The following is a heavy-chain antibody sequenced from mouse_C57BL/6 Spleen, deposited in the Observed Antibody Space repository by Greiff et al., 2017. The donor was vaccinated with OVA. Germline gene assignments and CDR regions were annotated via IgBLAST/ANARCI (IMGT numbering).Heavy chain of an antibody. CDR2: IYPGDGDT. V-gene: IGHV1-82*01. CDR3: ASNYEDYAMDY. Sequence: VQLQQSGPELVKPGASVKISCKASGYAFSSSWMNWVKQRPGKGLEWIGRIYPGDGDTNYNGKFKGKATLTADKSSSTAYMQLSSLTSEDSAVYFCASNYEDYAMDYWGQGTSVTVSS. D-gene: IGHD2-1*01. J-gene: IGHJ4*01. CDR1: GYAFSSSW.